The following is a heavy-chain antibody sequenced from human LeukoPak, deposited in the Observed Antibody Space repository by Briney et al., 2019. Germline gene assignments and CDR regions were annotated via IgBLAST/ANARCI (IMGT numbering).Heavy chain of an antibody. D-gene: IGHD4-17*01. CDR1: GFTFSSYA. Sequence: GGSLRLSCAASGFTFSSYAMHWVRQAPGKGLEWVAVISYDGSNKYYADSVKGRFTISRDNSKNTLYLQMNSLRAEDTAVYYCARAWGDDCGDLHFDYWGQGTLVTVSS. V-gene: IGHV3-30-3*01. J-gene: IGHJ4*02. CDR3: ARAWGDDCGDLHFDY. CDR2: ISYDGSNK.